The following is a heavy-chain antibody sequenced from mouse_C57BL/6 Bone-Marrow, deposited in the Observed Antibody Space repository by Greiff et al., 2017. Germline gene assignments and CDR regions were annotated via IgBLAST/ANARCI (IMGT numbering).Heavy chain of an antibody. Sequence: QVQLQQSGAELVRPGASVKLSCKASGYTFTDYYINWVKQRPGQGLEWIARIYPGSGNTYYNEKFTGKATLTAEKSSSTAYMQLSSLTSEDSAVYFCARGYYAMDYWGQGTSVTVSS. CDR3: ARGYYAMDY. CDR1: GYTFTDYY. CDR2: IYPGSGNT. J-gene: IGHJ4*01. V-gene: IGHV1-76*01.